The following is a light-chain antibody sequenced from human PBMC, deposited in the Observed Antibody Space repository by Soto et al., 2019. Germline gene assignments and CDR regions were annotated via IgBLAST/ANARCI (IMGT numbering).Light chain of an antibody. J-gene: IGLJ3*02. CDR1: SGSIGSSY. Sequence: NFMLTQPHSVSESPGKTVTISCTRSSGSIGSSYVQWYQQRPGSSPTTVIFEDNQRPTGVPVRFSGSIDSSSNSASLVISGLRTHDEADYYCQSYDTSNPLVFGGGTKLTVL. V-gene: IGLV6-57*01. CDR2: EDN. CDR3: QSYDTSNPLV.